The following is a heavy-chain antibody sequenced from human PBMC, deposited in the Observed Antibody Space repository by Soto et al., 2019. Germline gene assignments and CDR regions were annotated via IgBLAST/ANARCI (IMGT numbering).Heavy chain of an antibody. V-gene: IGHV1-18*04. J-gene: IGHJ4*02. D-gene: IGHD3-9*01. CDR2: ISAYNGNT. CDR3: ARGPSDYDILTAGFDY. Sequence: ASVKVSCKASGYTFTSYGISWVRPAPGQGLEWMGWISAYNGNTNYAQKLQGRVTMTTDTSTSTAYMGLRSLRSDDTAVYYCARGPSDYDILTAGFDYWGQGTLVTVSS. CDR1: GYTFTSYG.